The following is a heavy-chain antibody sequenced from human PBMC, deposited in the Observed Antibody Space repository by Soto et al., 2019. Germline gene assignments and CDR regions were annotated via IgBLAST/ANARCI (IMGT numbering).Heavy chain of an antibody. D-gene: IGHD3-3*01. CDR1: GFSLSTSGVG. CDR2: IYWNDDK. J-gene: IGHJ5*02. V-gene: IGHV2-5*01. Sequence: SGPTLVNPTQPLTLTCTFSGFSLSTSGVGVGWIRQPPGKALEWLALIYWNDDKRYSPSLKSRLTITKDTSRNQVVLTMTNMDPVDTATYCCAEWLYKENWFDPWGQGTLVTVSS. CDR3: AEWLYKENWFDP.